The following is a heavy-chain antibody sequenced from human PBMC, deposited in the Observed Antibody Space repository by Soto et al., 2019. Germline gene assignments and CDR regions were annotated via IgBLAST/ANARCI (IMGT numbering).Heavy chain of an antibody. CDR3: ARSHTVRGDIIGGLDY. V-gene: IGHV4-30-2*01. CDR2: IYHSGST. J-gene: IGHJ4*02. CDR1: GGSISSGGYS. Sequence: SETLSLTGAVSGGSISSGGYSWNWIRQPPGKGLEWIGYIYHSGSTYYNPSLKSRVTISVDRSKNQFSLKLSSVTAADTAVYYCARSHTVRGDIIGGLDYWGQGTLVTVSS. D-gene: IGHD3-10*01.